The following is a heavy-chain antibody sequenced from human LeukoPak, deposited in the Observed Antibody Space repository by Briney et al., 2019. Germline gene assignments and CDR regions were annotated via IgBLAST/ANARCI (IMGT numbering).Heavy chain of an antibody. CDR1: GYTFTGYY. D-gene: IGHD6-13*01. V-gene: IGHV1-2*02. CDR3: ARGAAAGLYYYYYYGMDV. CDR2: INPNSGGT. J-gene: IGHJ6*02. Sequence: ASVKVSCKASGYTFTGYYMHWVRQAPGQGLEWMGWINPNSGGTNYAQKFQGRVTMTRDTSISTAYMELSSLRSEDTAVYYCARGAAAGLYYYYYYGMDVWGQGTTVTVSS.